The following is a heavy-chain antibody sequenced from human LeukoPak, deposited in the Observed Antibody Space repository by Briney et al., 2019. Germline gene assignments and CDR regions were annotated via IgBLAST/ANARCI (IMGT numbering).Heavy chain of an antibody. V-gene: IGHV1-69*04. Sequence: SVEVSCKASGGTFSSYAISWVRQAPGQGLEWMGRIIPILGIANYAQKFQGRVTITADKSTSTAYMELSSPRSEDTAVYYCARGDSSSSGDYWGQGTLVTVSS. CDR3: ARGDSSSSGDY. CDR2: IIPILGIA. CDR1: GGTFSSYA. D-gene: IGHD6-13*01. J-gene: IGHJ4*02.